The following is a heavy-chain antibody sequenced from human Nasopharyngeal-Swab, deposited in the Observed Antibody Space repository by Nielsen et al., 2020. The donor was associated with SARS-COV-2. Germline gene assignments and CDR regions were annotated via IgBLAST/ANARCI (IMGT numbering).Heavy chain of an antibody. V-gene: IGHV3-23*01. CDR1: GFTFRSYA. CDR3: AKGSFGPHDAFDI. CDR2: IRSSDDKT. J-gene: IGHJ3*02. D-gene: IGHD3-9*01. Sequence: GGSLRLSCAASGFTFRSYAMSWVRQPPGKGLEWVSTIRSSDDKTFYADSVKGRFTISRDNSKNTLYLQMNSLRAEDTAVYYCAKGSFGPHDAFDIWGQGTMVTVSS.